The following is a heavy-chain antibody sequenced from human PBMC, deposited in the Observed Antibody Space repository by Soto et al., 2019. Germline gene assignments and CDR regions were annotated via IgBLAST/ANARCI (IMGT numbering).Heavy chain of an antibody. CDR3: VKSRGGNNFAFFD. CDR2: VRGNGDPP. D-gene: IGHD5-12*01. CDR1: GFTFSSYA. V-gene: IGHV3-64D*06. J-gene: IGHJ4*02. Sequence: GGSLRLSCSASGFTFSSYAMHWVRQAPGKGLEYVSGVRGNGDPPFYADSVKGRFTISRDNSKNTLYLQMSGLSADDTAVYYCVKSRGGNNFAFFDWGKGALVKVS.